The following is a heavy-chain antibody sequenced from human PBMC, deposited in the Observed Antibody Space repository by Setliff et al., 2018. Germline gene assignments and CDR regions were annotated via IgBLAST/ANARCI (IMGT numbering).Heavy chain of an antibody. Sequence: ASVKVSCKASGYPFTSYYIHWVRQAPGQGLEWMGIINPSGSITTYAQKFQGRVTTTRDTSTSTVYMELSSLRSEDTAVFYCVREGVDSRSSTDYRYYMDVWGKGTTVTVSS. CDR2: INPSGSIT. CDR3: VREGVDSRSSTDYRYYMDV. V-gene: IGHV1-46*01. D-gene: IGHD3-22*01. J-gene: IGHJ6*03. CDR1: GYPFTSYY.